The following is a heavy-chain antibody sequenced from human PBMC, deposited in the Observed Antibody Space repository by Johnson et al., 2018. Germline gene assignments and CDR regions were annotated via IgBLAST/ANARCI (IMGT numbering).Heavy chain of an antibody. CDR3: AGVRGYGSGIYGAFDI. CDR2: IWYDGSNK. CDR1: GFTFSSYG. D-gene: IGHD3-10*01. Sequence: QVRLLECGGGVVQPGRSLRLSCAASGFTFSSYGMHWVRQAPGKGLEWVAVIWYDGSNKYYADSVRGRFNTSRDNAKHTLYLQMNSLRAEDTAVYYWAGVRGYGSGIYGAFDIWGQGTMVTVSS. J-gene: IGHJ3*02. V-gene: IGHV3-33*01.